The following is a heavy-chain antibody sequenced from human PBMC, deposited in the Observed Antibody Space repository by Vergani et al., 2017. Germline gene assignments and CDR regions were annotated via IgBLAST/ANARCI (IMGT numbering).Heavy chain of an antibody. Sequence: EVQLVQSGAEVKKPGESLKISCKGSGYSFTSYWIGWVRQMPGKGLEWMGIIYPGNSDTRYSPSFQGQVTISADKSISTAYLQWSSLKASDTAMYYCARHVDVWGRTYYDFWSGYSYYYYYYMDVWGKGTTVTVSS. V-gene: IGHV5-51*01. D-gene: IGHD3-3*01. CDR3: ARHVDVWGRTYYDFWSGYSYYYYYYMDV. CDR2: IYPGNSDT. CDR1: GYSFTSYW. J-gene: IGHJ6*03.